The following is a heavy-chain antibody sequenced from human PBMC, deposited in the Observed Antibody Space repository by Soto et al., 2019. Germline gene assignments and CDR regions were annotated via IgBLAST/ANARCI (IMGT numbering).Heavy chain of an antibody. J-gene: IGHJ5*02. CDR2: IHDSGST. CDR3: VRSSSQGREWFDL. Sequence: PSETLSLTCAVSGGSISGTNWWSWVRQPPGKGLEWFGEIHDSGSTNYNPSLKSRVTISVDKSKNQFSLKLSSMTAADTAVYYCVRSSSQGREWFDLWGQGTLVTVSS. D-gene: IGHD6-6*01. CDR1: GGSISGTNW. V-gene: IGHV4-4*02.